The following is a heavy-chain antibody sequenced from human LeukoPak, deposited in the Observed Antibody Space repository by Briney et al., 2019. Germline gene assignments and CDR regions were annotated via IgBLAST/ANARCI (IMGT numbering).Heavy chain of an antibody. D-gene: IGHD2-2*01. CDR2: INHTGST. Sequence: SETLSLTCVVYGASFSNYYWSWIRQPPGKGLEWIGEINHTGSTNYNPSLKSRVTISVDMSKNQFSLKVTSMTAADTAVYYCASSVVVPSAADYWGQGTLVTVSS. CDR3: ASSVVVPSAADY. CDR1: GASFSNYY. J-gene: IGHJ4*02. V-gene: IGHV4-34*01.